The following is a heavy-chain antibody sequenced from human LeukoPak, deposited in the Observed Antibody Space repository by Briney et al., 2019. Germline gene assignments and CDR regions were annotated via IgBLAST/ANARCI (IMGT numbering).Heavy chain of an antibody. J-gene: IGHJ4*02. CDR1: GFSLSTSGVG. CDR2: LSWNDHK. Sequence: SGPTLVNPTPTLTLTCTFSGFSLSTSGVGVDWIRPPPGKALELLSALSWNDHKSYRPSLKSRLTITKDTSKNQVVLTMTNMDPVDTATYYCAHSKGYCSSTSCPGDFDYWGQGTLVTVSS. V-gene: IGHV2-5*01. CDR3: AHSKGYCSSTSCPGDFDY. D-gene: IGHD2-2*01.